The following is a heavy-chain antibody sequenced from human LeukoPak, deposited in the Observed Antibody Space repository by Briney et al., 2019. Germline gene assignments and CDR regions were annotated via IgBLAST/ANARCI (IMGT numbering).Heavy chain of an antibody. CDR3: ARGGGWGNWNDAVDY. CDR1: GGSISSSSYY. V-gene: IGHV4-39*07. Sequence: SETLSLTCTVSGGSISSSSYYWGWIRQPPGKGLEWIGEINHSGSTNYNPSLKSRVTISVDTSKNQFSLKVNSVTAADTAVYYCARGGGWGNWNDAVDYWGQGTLVTVSS. J-gene: IGHJ4*02. D-gene: IGHD1-1*01. CDR2: INHSGST.